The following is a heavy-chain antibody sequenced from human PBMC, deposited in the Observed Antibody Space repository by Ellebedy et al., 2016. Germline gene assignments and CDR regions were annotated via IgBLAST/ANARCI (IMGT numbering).Heavy chain of an antibody. CDR2: ISGSGGST. Sequence: GESLKISXAASGFTFSSYAMSWVRQAPGKGLEWVSAISGSGGSTYYADSVKGRFTISRDNSKNTLYLQMNSLRAEDTAVYYCARDGDPNDAFDIWGQGTMVTVSS. V-gene: IGHV3-23*01. J-gene: IGHJ3*02. CDR3: ARDGDPNDAFDI. CDR1: GFTFSSYA. D-gene: IGHD2-21*02.